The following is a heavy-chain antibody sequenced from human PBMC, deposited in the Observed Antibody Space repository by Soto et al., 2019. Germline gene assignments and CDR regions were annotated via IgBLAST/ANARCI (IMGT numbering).Heavy chain of an antibody. CDR2: IGTAGDT. D-gene: IGHD3-22*01. Sequence: EVQLVESGGGLVQPGGSLRLSCAASGFTFSSYDMQWVRQGTGKGLEWVSAIGTAGDTYYPGSVKGRFTISRENAKNSLYLQMNSRRAGDTAVYYCARSPPGGYHYYYGLDVWGQGTTVTVSS. CDR1: GFTFSSYD. CDR3: ARSPPGGYHYYYGLDV. V-gene: IGHV3-13*04. J-gene: IGHJ6*02.